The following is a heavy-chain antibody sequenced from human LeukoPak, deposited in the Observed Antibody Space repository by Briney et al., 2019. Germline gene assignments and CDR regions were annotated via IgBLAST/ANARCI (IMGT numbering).Heavy chain of an antibody. J-gene: IGHJ4*02. CDR2: ISYDVGIK. V-gene: IGHV3-30-3*01. CDR1: GFTFSNYA. Sequence: GRSLILSCAASGFTFSNYAMHWLRQTPGKGLEWVALISYDVGIKFYADSVKGRFTISRDNSKNTLYLQVNSLRVEDTAVYYCARGRGGSYSELDHWGQGTLVTVSS. D-gene: IGHD1-26*01. CDR3: ARGRGGSYSELDH.